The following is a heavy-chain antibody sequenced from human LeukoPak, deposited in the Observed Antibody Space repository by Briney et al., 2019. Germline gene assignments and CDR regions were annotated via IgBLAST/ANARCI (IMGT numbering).Heavy chain of an antibody. D-gene: IGHD6-13*01. CDR1: GFIVSNNY. V-gene: IGHV3-53*01. Sequence: PGGSLRLSCAASGFIVSNNYMNWVRQAPGKGLEWVSVIYTGGRTHYIDSVKGRFTISRDNSKNTLDLQMNSLRAEDTAVYYCAKWTIIAAAGFQHWGQGTLVTVSS. CDR3: AKWTIIAAAGFQH. J-gene: IGHJ1*01. CDR2: IYTGGRT.